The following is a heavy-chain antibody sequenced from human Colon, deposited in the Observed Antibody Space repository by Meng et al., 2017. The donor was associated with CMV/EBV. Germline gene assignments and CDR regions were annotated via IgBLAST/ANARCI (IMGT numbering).Heavy chain of an antibody. CDR1: GYTFTDYY. Sequence: SGYTFTDYYMHWVRQAPGEGLEWMGWINPKSGITIYAQKFQGRLNLTGDTSISTVYMEVSRLRSDDTAVYYCAKTAEYSSSSAAFDPWGQGTLVTVSS. CDR3: AKTAEYSSSSAAFDP. J-gene: IGHJ5*02. CDR2: INPKSGIT. V-gene: IGHV1-2*02. D-gene: IGHD6-6*01.